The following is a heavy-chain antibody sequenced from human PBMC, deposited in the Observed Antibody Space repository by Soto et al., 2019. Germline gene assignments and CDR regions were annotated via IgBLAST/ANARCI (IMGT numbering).Heavy chain of an antibody. Sequence: ASVKVSCKASGYTFTGYYMHWVRQAPGQGLEWMGWINPNSGGTNYAQKFQGWVTMTRDTSISTAYMELSRLRSDDTAVYYCARLRLADSSGWYFDYCGQGTLVTVSS. J-gene: IGHJ4*02. CDR3: ARLRLADSSGWYFDY. CDR2: INPNSGGT. D-gene: IGHD6-19*01. CDR1: GYTFTGYY. V-gene: IGHV1-2*04.